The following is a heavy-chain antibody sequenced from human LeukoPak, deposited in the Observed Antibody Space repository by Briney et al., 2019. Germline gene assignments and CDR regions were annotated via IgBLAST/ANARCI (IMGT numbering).Heavy chain of an antibody. J-gene: IGHJ6*02. CDR1: GFTFSSYA. CDR2: ISYDGSNK. V-gene: IGHV3-30-3*01. Sequence: GRSLRLSCAASGFTFSSYAMHWVRQAPGKGLEWVAVISYDGSNKYYADSVKGRFTTSRDNSKNTLYLQMNSLRAEDTAVYYCAREWDIVVVPAAPYGIDVWGQGTTVTVSS. D-gene: IGHD2-2*01. CDR3: AREWDIVVVPAAPYGIDV.